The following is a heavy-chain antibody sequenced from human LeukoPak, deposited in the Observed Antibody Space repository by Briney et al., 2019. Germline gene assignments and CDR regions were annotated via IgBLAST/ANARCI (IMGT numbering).Heavy chain of an antibody. D-gene: IGHD7-27*01. V-gene: IGHV3-23*01. CDR2: ISRGGVIS. Sequence: QTGGSLRLSCAASGFTFSDYAINWVRQAPGKGLEWVSTISRGGVISYYADSVKGRFTISRDNSNNTLYLHRKSLRAEDTAVYYCVSRAGSPWGSFDDWGQGTLVTVSS. CDR3: VSRAGSPWGSFDD. CDR1: GFTFSDYA. J-gene: IGHJ4*02.